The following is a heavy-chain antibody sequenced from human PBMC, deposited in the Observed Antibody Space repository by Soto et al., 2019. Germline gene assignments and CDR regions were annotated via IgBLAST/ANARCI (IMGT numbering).Heavy chain of an antibody. CDR1: GFTFRSYA. Sequence: EVQLLESGGGLVEPGGSLRLSCAASGFTFRSYAMTWVRQAPGKGLEWVSYTGGGGVSTYYADSVKGRFTSSRDDSKKTLYLQMNSLRAEDTALYYCAKIVGGGSHHDAFDIWGQGTMVTVSS. J-gene: IGHJ3*02. CDR2: TGGGGVST. V-gene: IGHV3-23*01. CDR3: AKIVGGGSHHDAFDI. D-gene: IGHD2-15*01.